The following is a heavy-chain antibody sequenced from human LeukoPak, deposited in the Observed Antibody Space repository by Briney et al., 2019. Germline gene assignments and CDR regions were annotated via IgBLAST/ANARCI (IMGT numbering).Heavy chain of an antibody. CDR1: GYTFTSYY. D-gene: IGHD2-2*02. CDR2: INPSGGST. J-gene: IGHJ4*02. Sequence: ASVKVSCKASGYTFTSYYMHWVRQAPGQGLEWMGIINPSGGSTSYAQKFQGRVTMTRDTSTSTVYMEPSSLRSEDTAVYYCASGYCSSTSCYTGAFDYWGQGTLVTVSS. V-gene: IGHV1-46*03. CDR3: ASGYCSSTSCYTGAFDY.